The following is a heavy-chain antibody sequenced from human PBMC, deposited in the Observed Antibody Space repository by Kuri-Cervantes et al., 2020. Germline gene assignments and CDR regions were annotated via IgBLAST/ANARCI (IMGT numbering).Heavy chain of an antibody. CDR3: ARSRGIGTQFPYYYYGMDV. J-gene: IGHJ6*02. CDR1: GFTFSSYA. CDR2: IWYDGSNK. D-gene: IGHD1-14*01. V-gene: IGHV3-33*08. Sequence: GESLKISCAASGFTFSSYAMHWVRQAPGKGLEWVAVIWYDGSNKYYADSVKGRFTISRDNSKNTLYLQMNSLRAEDTAVYYCARSRGIGTQFPYYYYGMDVRGQGTTVTVSS.